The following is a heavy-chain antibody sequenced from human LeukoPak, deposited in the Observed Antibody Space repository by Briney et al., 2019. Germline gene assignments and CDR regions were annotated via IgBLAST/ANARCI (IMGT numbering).Heavy chain of an antibody. J-gene: IGHJ6*03. CDR2: IYYSGST. D-gene: IGHD3-3*02. V-gene: IGHV4-61*01. CDR3: ARAFYPGYYSYMAV. CDR1: GDSISSNYW. Sequence: SETLSLTCTVSGDSISSNYWWTWVRQPPGKGLEWIGYIYYSGSTNYNPSLKSRVTISVDTSKNQFSLKLSSVTAADTAVYYCARAFYPGYYSYMAVWGKGTTVTVSS.